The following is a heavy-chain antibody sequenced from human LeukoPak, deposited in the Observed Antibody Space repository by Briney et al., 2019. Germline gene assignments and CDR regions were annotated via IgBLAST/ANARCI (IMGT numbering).Heavy chain of an antibody. Sequence: GASVKVSCKASGYTFTGYYMHWVRQAPGQGLEWMGWINPNSGGTNYAQKFQGRVTMTRDTSISTAYMELSRLRSDDTAVYYSARAAACSSTSCYYCSGGSCYPRVASGKLHYFDYWGQGTLVTISS. D-gene: IGHD2-15*01. J-gene: IGHJ4*02. V-gene: IGHV1-2*02. CDR1: GYTFTGYY. CDR2: INPNSGGT. CDR3: ARAAACSSTSCYYCSGGSCYPRVASGKLHYFDY.